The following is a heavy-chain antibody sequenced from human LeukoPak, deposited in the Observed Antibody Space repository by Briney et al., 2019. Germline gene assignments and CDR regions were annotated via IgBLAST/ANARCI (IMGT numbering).Heavy chain of an antibody. D-gene: IGHD4-17*01. CDR3: AKAGAYGALNT. J-gene: IGHJ5*02. Sequence: GGPLRLSCAASGFTFSSYSMNWVRQAPGKGLEWISHINTRSSTIYYADSVKGRFTSSRDNAKNSLYLQMNNLRDEDTAVYFCAKAGAYGALNTWGQGTLVTVSS. CDR1: GFTFSSYS. CDR2: INTRSSTI. V-gene: IGHV3-48*02.